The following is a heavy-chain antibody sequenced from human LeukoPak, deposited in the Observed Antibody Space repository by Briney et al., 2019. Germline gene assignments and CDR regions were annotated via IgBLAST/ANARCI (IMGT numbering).Heavy chain of an antibody. V-gene: IGHV4-34*01. J-gene: IGHJ4*02. CDR1: GGAFSGYY. CDR3: VRAPEVVSSTASDD. Sequence: SETLSLTCAVYGGAFSGYYWSWIRQPPGKGLEWIGEINHSGSTNYNPSLKSRVTISVDTSKNQFSLKLSSVTAADTAVYYRVRAPEVVSSTASDDWGQGTLVTVSS. D-gene: IGHD2-2*01. CDR2: INHSGST.